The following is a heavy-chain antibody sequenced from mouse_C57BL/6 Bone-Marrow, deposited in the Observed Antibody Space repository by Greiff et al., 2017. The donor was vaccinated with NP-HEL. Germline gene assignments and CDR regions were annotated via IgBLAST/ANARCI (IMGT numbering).Heavy chain of an antibody. CDR1: GYSFTGYF. V-gene: IGHV1-20*01. D-gene: IGHD2-2*01. J-gene: IGHJ4*01. Sequence: VQLQQSGPELVKPGDSVKISCKASGYSFTGYFMNWVMQSHGKSLEWIGRINPYNGDTFYNQKFKGKATLTVDKSSSTAHMELRSLTSEDSAVYYCARGEGMVTTGNYYAMDYWGQGTSVTVSS. CDR2: INPYNGDT. CDR3: ARGEGMVTTGNYYAMDY.